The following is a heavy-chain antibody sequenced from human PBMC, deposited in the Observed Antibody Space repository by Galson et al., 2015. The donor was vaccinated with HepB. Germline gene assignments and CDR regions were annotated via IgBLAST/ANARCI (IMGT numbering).Heavy chain of an antibody. CDR2: INPNSGGT. CDR1: GYTFTGYY. D-gene: IGHD3-9*01. J-gene: IGHJ3*02. V-gene: IGHV1-2*04. Sequence: SVKVSCKASGYTFTGYYMHWVRQAPGQGLEWIGWINPNSGGTNYAQKFQGWFTMTRDTSISTPYMELSRLRSDDTAVYYCARLDRDAFDIWGQGTMVTVSS. CDR3: ARLDRDAFDI.